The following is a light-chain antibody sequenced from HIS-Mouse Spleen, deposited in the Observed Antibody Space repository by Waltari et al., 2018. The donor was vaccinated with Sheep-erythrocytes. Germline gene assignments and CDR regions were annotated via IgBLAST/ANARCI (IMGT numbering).Light chain of an antibody. CDR2: KAS. V-gene: IGKV1-5*03. CDR3: QQDNSYYT. Sequence: DIQMTQSPSTLSASVGDRVTITCRASQSISSWLDWYQQKPGKAPKLLIYKASSLESGVPSRFSGSGSGTEFTLTISSLQPDDFATYYCQQDNSYYTFGQGTKLEIK. J-gene: IGKJ2*01. CDR1: QSISSW.